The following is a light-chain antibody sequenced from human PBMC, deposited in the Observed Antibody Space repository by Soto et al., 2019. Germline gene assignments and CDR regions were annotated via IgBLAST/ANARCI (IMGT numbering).Light chain of an antibody. CDR1: QSISSW. CDR2: KAS. J-gene: IGKJ1*01. Sequence: DIQMTQFPPTLSASVGDRVTITCRASQSISSWLAWYQQKPGKAPKLLIYKASSVESGVPSRFSDSGSGTGFTLTISSLQPDDLTTYYCQQSNSAWTFGQGTKVEIK. CDR3: QQSNSAWT. V-gene: IGKV1-5*03.